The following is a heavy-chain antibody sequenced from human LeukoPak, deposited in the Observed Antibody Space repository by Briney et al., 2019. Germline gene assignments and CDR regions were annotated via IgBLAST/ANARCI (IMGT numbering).Heavy chain of an antibody. Sequence: GGSLRLSCAASGFTFSSYSMNWVRQAPGKGLEWVSSISSSSSYIYYADSVKGRFTISRDNAKNSLYLQMNSLRAEDTAVYYCAREVDTAMVLYYFDYWGQGTLVTVSS. CDR1: GFTFSSYS. V-gene: IGHV3-21*01. CDR3: AREVDTAMVLYYFDY. CDR2: ISSSSSYI. J-gene: IGHJ4*02. D-gene: IGHD5-18*01.